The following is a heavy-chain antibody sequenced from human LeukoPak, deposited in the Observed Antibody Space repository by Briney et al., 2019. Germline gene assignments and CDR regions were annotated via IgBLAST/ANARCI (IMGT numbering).Heavy chain of an antibody. CDR1: GYTFTGYY. CDR2: INPNSGGT. J-gene: IGHJ3*02. CDR3: ARARWDWGSGFAFDI. V-gene: IGHV1-2*02. Sequence: GASVKVSCKASGYTFTGYYMHWVRQAPGQGLEWMGWINPNSGGTNYAQKFQGRVTMTRDTSISTAYMELSRLRSDDTAVYYCARARWDWGSGFAFDIWGQGTMVTVSS. D-gene: IGHD7-27*01.